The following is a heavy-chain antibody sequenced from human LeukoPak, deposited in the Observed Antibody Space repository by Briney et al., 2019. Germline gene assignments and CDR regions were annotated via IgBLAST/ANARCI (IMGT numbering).Heavy chain of an antibody. CDR2: ISAYNGNT. D-gene: IGHD4-17*01. CDR3: ARVTRTDYDFDY. J-gene: IGHJ4*02. CDR1: GYTFTSYG. V-gene: IGHV1-18*01. Sequence: ASVNVSCKASGYTFTSYGISWVRQAPGQGLEWMGWISAYNGNTNYAQKLQGRVTMTTDTSTSTAYMELRSLRSDDTAVYYCARVTRTDYDFDYWGQGTLVTVSS.